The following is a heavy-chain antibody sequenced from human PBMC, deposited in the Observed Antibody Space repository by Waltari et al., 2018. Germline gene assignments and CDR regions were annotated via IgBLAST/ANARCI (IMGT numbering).Heavy chain of an antibody. Sequence: EVQLVESGGGLVKPGGSLRLSCAASGFAFNYAWMSWVRQAPGKGLGWVGRSRSKTDGWTIDYAAPVKDRFSISRDDSKNTLYLQMNSLEIEDTAVYYCTRRYCSSTTCINAFDIWGQGTVVTVSS. CDR3: TRRYCSSTTCINAFDI. D-gene: IGHD2-2*01. CDR1: GFAFNYAW. CDR2: SRSKTDGWTI. V-gene: IGHV3-15*01. J-gene: IGHJ3*02.